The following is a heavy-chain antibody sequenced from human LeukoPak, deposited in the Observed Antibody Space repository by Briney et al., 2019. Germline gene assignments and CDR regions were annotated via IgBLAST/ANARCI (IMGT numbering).Heavy chain of an antibody. CDR2: IYSSGST. CDR3: ARLSGHVARYFDWLLLGGPRGGPNWFDP. D-gene: IGHD3-9*01. V-gene: IGHV4-39*01. J-gene: IGHJ5*02. CDR1: GVSISSSSYY. Sequence: PSETLSLTCNVAGVSISSSSYYWGWIRQPPGKGLEWIGSIYSSGSTYYNSSLKSRVTISIDTSKNQVSLKTSSVTAADTAVYYCARLSGHVARYFDWLLLGGPRGGPNWFDPWGQGTLVTVSS.